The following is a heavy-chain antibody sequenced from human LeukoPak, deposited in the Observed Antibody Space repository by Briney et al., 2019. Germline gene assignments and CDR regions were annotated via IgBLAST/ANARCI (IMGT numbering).Heavy chain of an antibody. Sequence: ASVKVSCKASGYTFTGYYMHWVRQAPGQGLEWMGWINPNSGGTNYAQKFQGRVTMTRDTSISTAYMELSRLRSDDTAVYYCARNPYYDILTGYFGDYYYYMDVWGKGTTVTISS. CDR3: ARNPYYDILTGYFGDYYYYMDV. D-gene: IGHD3-9*01. CDR1: GYTFTGYY. V-gene: IGHV1-2*02. CDR2: INPNSGGT. J-gene: IGHJ6*03.